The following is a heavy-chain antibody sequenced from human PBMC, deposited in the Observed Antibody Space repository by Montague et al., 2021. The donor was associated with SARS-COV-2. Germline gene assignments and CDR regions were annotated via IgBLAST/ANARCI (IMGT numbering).Heavy chain of an antibody. D-gene: IGHD3-9*01. J-gene: IGHJ4*02. V-gene: IGHV4-59*08. CDR1: GVSVTDYY. Sequence: SETLSLTCTVSGVSVTDYYWSWIRQPPGKGLEWVGDVLYNKGTTFNPSLKSRVAISVDTSKNQFSLRLTSVTAADTAFYYCVRHPQYDGLNGPPDFWDQGTLVTVSS. CDR2: VLYNKGT. CDR3: VRHPQYDGLNGPPDF.